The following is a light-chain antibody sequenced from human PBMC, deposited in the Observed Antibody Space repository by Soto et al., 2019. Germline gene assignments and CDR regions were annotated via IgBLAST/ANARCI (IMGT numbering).Light chain of an antibody. J-gene: IGKJ5*01. Sequence: IVMTQSPATLSVSPGDRATLSCRASQSLSHYLAWYQQKPGQAPRLLIYGASSRATGIPDRFSGGGSGTDFTLTISRLEPEDFAVYYCQQYGYSPITFGQGTRLEI. CDR1: QSLSHY. CDR2: GAS. CDR3: QQYGYSPIT. V-gene: IGKV3-20*01.